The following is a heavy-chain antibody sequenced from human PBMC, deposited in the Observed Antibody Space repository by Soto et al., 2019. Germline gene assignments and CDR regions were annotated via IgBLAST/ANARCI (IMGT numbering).Heavy chain of an antibody. CDR1: GSSISSYY. D-gene: IGHD5-12*01. J-gene: IGHJ4*02. CDR3: ARRISGYDYVLDY. CDR2: IYYSEST. Sequence: PSETRSLTCTLSGSSISSYYWSWIRQPPGKGLEWIGYIYYSESTNYNPSLKSRVTISVDTSKNQFSLKLSSVTAADTAVYYCARRISGYDYVLDYWGQGTLVTVSS. V-gene: IGHV4-59*01.